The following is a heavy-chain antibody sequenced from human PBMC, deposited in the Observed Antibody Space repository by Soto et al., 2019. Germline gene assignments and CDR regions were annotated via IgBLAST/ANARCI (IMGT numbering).Heavy chain of an antibody. CDR1: GFTFDDYA. V-gene: IGHV3-9*01. CDR3: AKDIWDCSGGSCYSGDYDAFDI. CDR2: ISWNSGSI. D-gene: IGHD2-15*01. Sequence: EVQLVESGGGLVQPGRSLRLSCAASGFTFDDYAMHWVRQAPGKGLEWVSGISWNSGSIGYADSVKGRFTISRDNAKNTLDLQMDSLRAEDTALYYCAKDIWDCSGGSCYSGDYDAFDIWGQGTMVTVSS. J-gene: IGHJ3*02.